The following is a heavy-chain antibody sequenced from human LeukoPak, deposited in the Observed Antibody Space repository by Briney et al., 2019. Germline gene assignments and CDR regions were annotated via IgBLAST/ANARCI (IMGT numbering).Heavy chain of an antibody. CDR1: GYTFTSYD. CDR3: ATEEIVGATIDSVRLDY. CDR2: MNPSSGNT. Sequence: VASVKVSCKASGYTFTSYDINWVRQATGQGLEWMGWMNPSSGNTGYAQKFQGRVTMTRNTSTSTAYMELSSLRSEDTAVYYCATEEIVGATIDSVRLDYWGQGTLVTVSS. V-gene: IGHV1-8*01. D-gene: IGHD1-26*01. J-gene: IGHJ4*02.